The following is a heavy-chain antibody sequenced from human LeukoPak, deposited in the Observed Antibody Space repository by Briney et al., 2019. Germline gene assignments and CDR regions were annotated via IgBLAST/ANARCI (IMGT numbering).Heavy chain of an antibody. Sequence: PRGSRTLSCAASGFTFSNYWMIWVSQAQGKGLEWVGNIKEDGSEKRYADSVRGRFTISRDNAQTSIYLQMNSLRAEDTAVYYCARASKPWLQLTWGQG. V-gene: IGHV3-7*05. CDR3: ARASKPWLQLT. CDR2: IKEDGSEK. D-gene: IGHD5-24*01. J-gene: IGHJ5*02. CDR1: GFTFSNYW.